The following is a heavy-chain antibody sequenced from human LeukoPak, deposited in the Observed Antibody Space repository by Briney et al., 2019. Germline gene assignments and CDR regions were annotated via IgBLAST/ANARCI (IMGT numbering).Heavy chain of an antibody. CDR1: GFTFNTYA. J-gene: IGHJ5*01. D-gene: IGHD6-25*01. CDR2: ISDNDAAT. Sequence: GGSLRLSCAASGFTFNTYAMGWGRQAPGKGLEWVSTISDNDAATYYADSVKGRFTISRDNSKDTLYLQMNFLRAEDTAVFYCAKDERSGSWFDYWGQGTLVTVSS. CDR3: AKDERSGSWFDY. V-gene: IGHV3-23*01.